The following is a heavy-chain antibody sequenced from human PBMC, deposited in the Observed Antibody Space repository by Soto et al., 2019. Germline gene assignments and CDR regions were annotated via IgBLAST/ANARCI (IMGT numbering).Heavy chain of an antibody. CDR3: ARGGRVVRVIVPEDWFDP. CDR1: GYTFTGYY. CDR2: INPNSGGT. D-gene: IGHD3-10*01. Sequence: QVQLVQSGAEVKKPGASVKVSCKASGYTFTGYYMHWVRQAPGQGLEWMGWINPNSGGTNYAQKFQGRVTMTRDTSISTGYMERSRLRSDDTAVYYCARGGRVVRVIVPEDWFDPWGQGTLVTVSS. J-gene: IGHJ5*02. V-gene: IGHV1-2*02.